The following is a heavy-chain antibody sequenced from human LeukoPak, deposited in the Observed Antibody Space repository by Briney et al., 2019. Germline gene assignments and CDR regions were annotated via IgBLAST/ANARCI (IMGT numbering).Heavy chain of an antibody. J-gene: IGHJ4*02. CDR1: GFTFSSYE. CDR3: AREVIGTHDY. CDR2: ISSSGSTR. D-gene: IGHD3-22*01. Sequence: PGGSLRLSCAASGFTFSSYEMNWVRQAPGKGLEWVSYISSSGSTRDYAHSVKGRFTISRDNAKNSLYLQMNSLRVEDTAIYYCAREVIGTHDYWGQGTLVTVSS. V-gene: IGHV3-48*03.